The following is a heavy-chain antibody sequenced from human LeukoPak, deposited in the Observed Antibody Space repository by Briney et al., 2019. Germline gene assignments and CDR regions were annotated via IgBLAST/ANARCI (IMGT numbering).Heavy chain of an antibody. CDR2: INHSGST. CDR1: GGSFSGYY. Sequence: SETLSLTCAVYGGSFSGYYWSWIRQPPGKGLECIGEINHSGSTNYNPSLKSRVTISVDTSKKQFSLKLSSVTAADTAVYYCARGVRSPVSSGYSYGFNYWGQGTLVTVSS. V-gene: IGHV4-34*01. CDR3: ARGVRSPVSSGYSYGFNY. J-gene: IGHJ4*02. D-gene: IGHD5-18*01.